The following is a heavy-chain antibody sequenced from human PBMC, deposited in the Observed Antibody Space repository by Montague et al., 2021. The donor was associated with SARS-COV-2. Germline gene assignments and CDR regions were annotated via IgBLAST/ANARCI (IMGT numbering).Heavy chain of an antibody. J-gene: IGHJ4*02. CDR3: ARAQNICFIANCVNYFDL. D-gene: IGHD1-1*01. V-gene: IGHV4-59*01. CDR1: GGSIRSYY. Sequence: SETLSLTCAVSGGSIRSYYWSWIRQSPGKGLEWIGYVHYTGSTKYNPSLKTRVTLSLDTPKNHFSLRLTSATAADTAVYYCARAQNICFIANCVNYFDLWGLGALVSVSS. CDR2: VHYTGST.